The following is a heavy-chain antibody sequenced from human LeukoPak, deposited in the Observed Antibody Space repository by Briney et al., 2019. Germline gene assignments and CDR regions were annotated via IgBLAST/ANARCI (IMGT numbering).Heavy chain of an antibody. CDR3: AKVSAASYYYYGMDV. Sequence: GRSLRLSCAASGFTFDDYAMHRVRQAPGKGLEWVSGISWNSGSIGYADSVRGRFTISRDNAKNSLYLQMNSLRAEDTALYYCAKVSAASYYYYGMDVWGQGTTVTVSS. J-gene: IGHJ6*02. CDR1: GFTFDDYA. D-gene: IGHD2-2*01. CDR2: ISWNSGSI. V-gene: IGHV3-9*01.